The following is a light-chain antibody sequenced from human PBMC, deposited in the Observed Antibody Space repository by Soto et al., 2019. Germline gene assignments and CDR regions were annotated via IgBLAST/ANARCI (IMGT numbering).Light chain of an antibody. CDR2: DTS. J-gene: IGKJ4*01. CDR3: QQYNNSPSAT. V-gene: IGKV3-15*01. Sequence: EIMFTQSPATPPVSPGEGVALTCRATQGIGSTLAWYQQKPGQTPRLLIYDTSIRANGVPARILSGTSCAKYILIITSLQPEDFSAYYCQQYNNSPSATFGEGTKVDIK. CDR1: QGIGST.